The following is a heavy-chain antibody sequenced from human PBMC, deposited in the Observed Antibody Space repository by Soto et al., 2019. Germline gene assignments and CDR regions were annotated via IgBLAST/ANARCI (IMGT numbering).Heavy chain of an antibody. V-gene: IGHV3-73*01. CDR2: IRTKANNYAT. CDR1: GFTFSGSE. Sequence: EVQVVESGGDLVQPGGSLKLSCAASGFTFSGSEMHWVRQASGKGLEWVGHIRTKANNYATAYAASVKGRFTISRDDLKNMAYLEMNSLRTGDTAVYYCIRAAAGLDPWGQGTLVTVSS. D-gene: IGHD6-13*01. J-gene: IGHJ5*02. CDR3: IRAAAGLDP.